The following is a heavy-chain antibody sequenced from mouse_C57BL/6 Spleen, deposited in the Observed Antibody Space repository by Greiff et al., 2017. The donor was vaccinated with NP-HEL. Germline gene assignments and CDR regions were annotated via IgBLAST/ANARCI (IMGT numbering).Heavy chain of an antibody. CDR2: IDPANGNT. CDR3: ARSLITTVVAPSY. CDR1: GFNIKNTY. Sequence: VQLKESVAELVRPGASVKLSCTASGFNIKNTYMHWVKQRPEQGLEWIGRIDPANGNTKYAPKFQGKATITADTSSNTAYLQLSSLTSEDTAIYYCARSLITTVVAPSYWGQGTSVTVSS. V-gene: IGHV14-3*01. D-gene: IGHD1-1*01. J-gene: IGHJ4*01.